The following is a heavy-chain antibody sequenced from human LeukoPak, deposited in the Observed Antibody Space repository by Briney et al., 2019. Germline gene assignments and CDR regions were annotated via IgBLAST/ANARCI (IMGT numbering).Heavy chain of an antibody. Sequence: PGGSLRLSCAASGFTFSNYGMNWVRQAPGKGLEWISYISSSSSLIYYADSVKGRFTIFRDNAKNSLYLQMNSLRDEDTAVYYCVRERMDGSGAKALQFLDYWGQGTLVTVSS. D-gene: IGHD3-22*01. CDR2: ISSSSSLI. CDR3: VRERMDGSGAKALQFLDY. V-gene: IGHV3-48*02. CDR1: GFTFSNYG. J-gene: IGHJ4*02.